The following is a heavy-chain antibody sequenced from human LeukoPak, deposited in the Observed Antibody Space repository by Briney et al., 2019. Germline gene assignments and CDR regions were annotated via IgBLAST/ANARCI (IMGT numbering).Heavy chain of an antibody. Sequence: PSETLSLTCTVSGGSISSVGYYWSWIRQPPGKGLEWIGYIYYSGSTYYNPSLKSRVTISVDTSKNQFSLKLSSVTAADTAVYYCARDRHSSWYDAFDIWGQGTMVTVSS. CDR3: ARDRHSSWYDAFDI. CDR1: GGSISSVGYY. D-gene: IGHD6-13*01. J-gene: IGHJ3*02. CDR2: IYYSGST. V-gene: IGHV4-31*03.